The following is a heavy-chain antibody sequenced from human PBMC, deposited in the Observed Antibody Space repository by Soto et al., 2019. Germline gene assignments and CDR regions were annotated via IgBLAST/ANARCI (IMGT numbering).Heavy chain of an antibody. Sequence: QVQLVQSGAEVKKPGASVKVSCKASGYTFTSYYMHWVRQAPGQGLEWMGIINPSGGSTSYAQKFQGRVTMTRDTSTSTVYMELSSLRSEDTAVYYCARDLGTYYYGSGSYYHGDDAFDIWGQGTIVTVSS. D-gene: IGHD3-10*01. CDR3: ARDLGTYYYGSGSYYHGDDAFDI. CDR1: GYTFTSYY. V-gene: IGHV1-46*01. CDR2: INPSGGST. J-gene: IGHJ3*02.